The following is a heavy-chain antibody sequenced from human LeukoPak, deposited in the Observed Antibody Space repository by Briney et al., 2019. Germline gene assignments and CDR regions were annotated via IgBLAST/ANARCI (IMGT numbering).Heavy chain of an antibody. CDR2: ISSDSDVT. V-gene: IGHV3-21*01. CDR1: GFTFSDAV. CDR3: ARGFGVDY. J-gene: IGHJ4*02. Sequence: KSGGSLRLSCAASGFTFSDAVMSWVRQAPGKGLEWVSAISSDSDVTYYAASVKGRFTISRDNAKNSLSLQMNSLRAEDTAVYYCARGFGVDYWGQGTLVTVSS. D-gene: IGHD3-10*01.